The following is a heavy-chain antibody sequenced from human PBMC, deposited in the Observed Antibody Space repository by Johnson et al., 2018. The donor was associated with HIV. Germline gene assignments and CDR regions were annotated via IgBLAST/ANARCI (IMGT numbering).Heavy chain of an antibody. V-gene: IGHV3-33*06. D-gene: IGHD1-26*01. CDR3: AKDLSPSGSYRMDI. CDR1: GFTFSSYG. Sequence: VQLVESGGGVVQPGRSLRLSCAASGFTFSSYGMHWVRQAPGKGLEWVALIWYDGSNKYYADSVKGRFTISRDNSKNTLYVQMNSLRAEDTAVYYFAKDLSPSGSYRMDIWGQGTMVTVSS. J-gene: IGHJ3*02. CDR2: IWYDGSNK.